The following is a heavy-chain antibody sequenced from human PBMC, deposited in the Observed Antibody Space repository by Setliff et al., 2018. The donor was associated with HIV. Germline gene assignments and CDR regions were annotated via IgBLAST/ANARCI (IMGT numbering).Heavy chain of an antibody. D-gene: IGHD3-16*01. J-gene: IGHJ6*03. Sequence: SVKVSCKTSGDTFSTYAISWVRQAPGQGLEWMGGIIPSLTITNYEHKFQYRVTITSDTSTTTAYMELKSLTSEDTAVYYCARVEAFGGVSYSYYYMDVWGKGTTVTVSS. V-gene: IGHV1-69*10. CDR3: ARVEAFGGVSYSYYYMDV. CDR1: GDTFSTYA. CDR2: IIPSLTIT.